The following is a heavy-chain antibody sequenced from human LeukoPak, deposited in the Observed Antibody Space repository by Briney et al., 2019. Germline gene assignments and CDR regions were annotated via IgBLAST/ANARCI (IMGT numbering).Heavy chain of an antibody. CDR2: IYYSGST. CDR3: ARVLYGVRGVPLYYNYMDV. D-gene: IGHD3-10*01. V-gene: IGHV4-39*07. CDR1: GGSISSSSYY. J-gene: IGHJ6*03. Sequence: SETLSLTCTVSGGSISSSSYYWGCIRQPPGKGLECFGSIYYSGSTYYNPSLKSRVTISVDTSKHQFSLKLSSVAAADTAVYYCARVLYGVRGVPLYYNYMDVWGKGTTVTVSS.